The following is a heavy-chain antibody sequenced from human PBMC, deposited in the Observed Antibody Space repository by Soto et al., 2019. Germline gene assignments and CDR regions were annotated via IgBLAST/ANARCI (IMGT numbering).Heavy chain of an antibody. V-gene: IGHV4-61*01. CDR2: IYYSGST. D-gene: IGHD6-6*01. CDR1: GGSVSSGSYY. J-gene: IGHJ2*01. Sequence: QVQLQESGPGLVKPSETLSLTCTVSGGSVSSGSYYWSWIRQPPGKGLEWVGYIYYSGSTDYNPSLKSRVTIAVDTSKNPFSLKLSSVTAADTAVYYCAREVLAARRHWYFDLWGRGTLVTVSS. CDR3: AREVLAARRHWYFDL.